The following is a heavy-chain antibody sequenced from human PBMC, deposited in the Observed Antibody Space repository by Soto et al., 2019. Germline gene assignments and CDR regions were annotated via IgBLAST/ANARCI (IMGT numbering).Heavy chain of an antibody. CDR3: ARGGSGSYYGAYYYYGMDV. CDR2: ISYDGSNK. D-gene: IGHD3-10*01. Sequence: PGGYLRLSCAASGFTFSSYAMHWVRQAPGKGLEWVAVISYDGSNKYYADSVKGRFTISRDNSKNTLYLQMNSLRAEDTAVYYCARGGSGSYYGAYYYYGMDVWGQGTTVTVSS. CDR1: GFTFSSYA. J-gene: IGHJ6*02. V-gene: IGHV3-30-3*01.